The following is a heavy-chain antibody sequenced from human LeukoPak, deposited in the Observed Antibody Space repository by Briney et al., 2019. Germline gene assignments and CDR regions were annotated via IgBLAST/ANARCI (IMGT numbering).Heavy chain of an antibody. CDR2: IYDTDTT. V-gene: IGHV4-59*08. CDR3: ARGYCVDVTCYNAFKI. D-gene: IGHD2-15*01. J-gene: IGHJ3*02. CDR1: GDSLRGYY. Sequence: PSETLSLTCTVFGDSLRGYYWSWIREAPGKGLEWIDYIYDTDTTNYNPSLKSRVTISLDTSKNQVSLKLSSVTAADTAVYYCARGYCVDVTCYNAFKIWGQGTMVTVSS.